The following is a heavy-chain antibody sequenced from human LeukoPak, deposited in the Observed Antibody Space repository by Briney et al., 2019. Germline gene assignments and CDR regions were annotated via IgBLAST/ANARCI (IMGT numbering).Heavy chain of an antibody. CDR1: GDSFSNYY. CDR3: ASSPRLTTSWFLFDS. CDR2: VYYSGST. V-gene: IGHV4-59*08. Sequence: SETLSLACSVSGDSFSNYYWTWIRQPPGKGLEWIGYVYYSGSTNYNPSLKTRLHLSVDTSKNRFSLKLSSVTAADTAVYYCASSPRLTTSWFLFDSWGHGTLVTVSS. J-gene: IGHJ5*01. D-gene: IGHD2-2*01.